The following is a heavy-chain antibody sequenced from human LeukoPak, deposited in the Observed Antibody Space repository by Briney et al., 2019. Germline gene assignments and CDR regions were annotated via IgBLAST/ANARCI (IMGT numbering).Heavy chain of an antibody. CDR1: GGSFSGYY. D-gene: IGHD4-11*01. CDR2: INHSGST. J-gene: IGHJ4*02. V-gene: IGHV4-34*01. CDR3: ARGGHDYSNYLGN. Sequence: SETLSLTCAVYGGSFSGYYWSWIRQPPGKGLEWIGEINHSGSTNYNPSLKSRVTISVDTSKNQFSLKLSSVTAADTAVYYCARGGHDYSNYLGNWGQGTLVTVSS.